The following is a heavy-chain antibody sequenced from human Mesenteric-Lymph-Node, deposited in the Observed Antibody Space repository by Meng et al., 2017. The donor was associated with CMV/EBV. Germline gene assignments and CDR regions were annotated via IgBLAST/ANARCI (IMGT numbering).Heavy chain of an antibody. D-gene: IGHD3-10*01. CDR1: GDSVSSDSAA. V-gene: IGHV6-1*01. Sequence: LRLSCGISGDSVSSDSAAWNWIRQSPSRGLEWLGRTYYKSKWYTDYAVSVKSRISINPDTPRNQFSLLLKSLTPEDTAIYYCARDRITLVRGVVYSYDGMDVWGQGTTVTVSS. J-gene: IGHJ6*02. CDR3: ARDRITLVRGVVYSYDGMDV. CDR2: TYYKSKWYT.